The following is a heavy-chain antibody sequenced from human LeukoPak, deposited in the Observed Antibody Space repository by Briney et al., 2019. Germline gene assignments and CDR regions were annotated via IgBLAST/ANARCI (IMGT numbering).Heavy chain of an antibody. Sequence: GGSLKISFKGSGYRFTSYWIGWVRPMPGKGPEWMGIIYPGDSDTRYSPSFQGQVTISADKSISTAYLQWSSLKASDTAMYYCASSGSGSYYDFDYWGQGTLVTVSS. CDR3: ASSGSGSYYDFDY. V-gene: IGHV5-51*01. D-gene: IGHD3-10*01. CDR1: GYRFTSYW. J-gene: IGHJ4*02. CDR2: IYPGDSDT.